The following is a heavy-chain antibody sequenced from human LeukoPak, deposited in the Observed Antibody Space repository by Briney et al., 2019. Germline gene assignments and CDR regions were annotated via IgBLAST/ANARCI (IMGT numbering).Heavy chain of an antibody. CDR3: ARAVDYGDYAWFDP. Sequence: PSQTLSLTCAVSGGSISSGGYSWSWIRQPPGKGLEWIGYIYHSGSTYYNPSPKSRVTISVDRSKNQFSLKLSSVTAADTAVYYCARAVDYGDYAWFDPWGQGTLVTVSS. D-gene: IGHD4-17*01. CDR1: GGSISSGGYS. J-gene: IGHJ5*02. CDR2: IYHSGST. V-gene: IGHV4-30-2*01.